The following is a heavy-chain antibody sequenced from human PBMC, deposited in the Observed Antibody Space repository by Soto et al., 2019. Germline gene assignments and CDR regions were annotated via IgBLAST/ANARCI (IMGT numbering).Heavy chain of an antibody. Sequence: ASVKVSCKASGYTFTGYYMHWVRQAPGQGLEWMGWINPNSGGTNYAQKFQGWVTMTRDTSISTAYMELSRLRSDDTAVYYCARAGSYYYDSSGYFYWGQGTLVTVS. CDR3: ARAGSYYYDSSGYFY. CDR2: INPNSGGT. CDR1: GYTFTGYY. D-gene: IGHD3-22*01. J-gene: IGHJ4*02. V-gene: IGHV1-2*04.